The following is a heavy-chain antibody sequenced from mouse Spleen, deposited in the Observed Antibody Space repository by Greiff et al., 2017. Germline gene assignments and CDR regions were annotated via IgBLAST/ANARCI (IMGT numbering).Heavy chain of an antibody. V-gene: IGHV1-82*01. D-gene: IGHD1-2*01. CDR3: ARCATATYWYFDV. J-gene: IGHJ1*01. CDR2: IYPGDGDT. CDR1: GYAFSNSW. Sequence: QVQLKQSGPELVKPGASVKISCKASGYAFSNSWMNWVKQRPGKGLEWIGRIYPGDGDTNYNGKFKGKATLTADKSSSTAYMQLSSLTSEDSAVYFCARCATATYWYFDVWGAGTTVTVSS.